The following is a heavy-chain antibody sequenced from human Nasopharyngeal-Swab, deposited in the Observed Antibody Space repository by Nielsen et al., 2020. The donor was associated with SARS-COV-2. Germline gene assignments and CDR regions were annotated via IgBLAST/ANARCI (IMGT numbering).Heavy chain of an antibody. CDR1: GDTFTSYG. J-gene: IGHJ5*01. CDR3: ARCITNTWSKGWFDF. Sequence: ASVKVFCKASGDTFTSYGFVWVRQAPGQGLEWMGWISANNGDTDYAQKFRDRITMTTDTSTTTVHMELRGLKSDDTAVYYCARCITNTWSKGWFDFWGHGTLVTVSS. CDR2: ISANNGDT. D-gene: IGHD2-8*01. V-gene: IGHV1-18*01.